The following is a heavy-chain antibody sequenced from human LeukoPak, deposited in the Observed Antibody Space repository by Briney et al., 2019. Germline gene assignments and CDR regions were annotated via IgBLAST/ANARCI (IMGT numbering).Heavy chain of an antibody. V-gene: IGHV3-21*01. CDR2: ISASGSYI. CDR3: ARDSPGTTASDY. Sequence: PGGSLRLSCAASGFAVSSYAMNWVRQAPGKGLEWVSSISASGSYIYYADSLKGRFTISRDNTKNSLFLQMNSLRAEDTAVYYCARDSPGTTASDYWGQGTLVTVSS. D-gene: IGHD1-1*01. J-gene: IGHJ4*02. CDR1: GFAVSSYA.